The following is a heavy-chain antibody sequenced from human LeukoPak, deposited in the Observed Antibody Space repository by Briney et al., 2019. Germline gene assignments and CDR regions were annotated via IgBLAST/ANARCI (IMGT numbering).Heavy chain of an antibody. Sequence: SETLSLTCTVSGDSISSYYRSWIRQPPGKGLEWIGYIYYSGSTNYNPSLKSRVTISVDTSKDQFSLKLSSVTAADTAVYYCARMGLWFGELSTYYYYGMDVWGKGTTVTVSS. D-gene: IGHD3-10*01. J-gene: IGHJ6*04. V-gene: IGHV4-59*01. CDR3: ARMGLWFGELSTYYYYGMDV. CDR2: IYYSGST. CDR1: GDSISSYY.